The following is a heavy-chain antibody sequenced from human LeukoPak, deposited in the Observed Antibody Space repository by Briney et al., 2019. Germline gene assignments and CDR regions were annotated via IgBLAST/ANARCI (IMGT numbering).Heavy chain of an antibody. D-gene: IGHD3-22*01. CDR2: INSDGSSR. V-gene: IGHV3-74*01. CDR1: GFTFSFAA. Sequence: PGGSLRLSCATSGFTFSFAAMTWVRQAPGKGLVWVSRINSDGSSRSCADSVKGRFTISRDNAKNTLYLQMNSLRAEDTAVYYCVRDPGYYDSSGFHPFDYWGQGTLVTVSS. CDR3: VRDPGYYDSSGFHPFDY. J-gene: IGHJ4*02.